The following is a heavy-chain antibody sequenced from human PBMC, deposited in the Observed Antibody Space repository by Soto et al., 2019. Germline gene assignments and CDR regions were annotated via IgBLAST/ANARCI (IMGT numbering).Heavy chain of an antibody. CDR2: IWYDGSDK. Sequence: QVQLVESGGGVVQPGTSLRLSCVASGFAFSSFGMHWVRQAPGKGLEWVAIIWYDGSDKYYGDSVKGRFTISRDNSKNTLFLQMNSLRAEDTAVYYCARGGAMGVDYWGQGTLVTVSS. CDR1: GFAFSSFG. D-gene: IGHD1-26*01. V-gene: IGHV3-33*01. J-gene: IGHJ4*02. CDR3: ARGGAMGVDY.